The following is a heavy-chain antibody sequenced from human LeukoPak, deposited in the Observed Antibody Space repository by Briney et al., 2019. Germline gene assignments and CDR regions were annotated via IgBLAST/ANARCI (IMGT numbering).Heavy chain of an antibody. CDR1: GFTFSGYA. J-gene: IGHJ4*02. Sequence: GGSLRLSCAASGFTFSGYAMSWVRQAPGKGLEWVSAISNSGGSTYYADSVKGRFTISRDNSKNTLYLQINSLRAEDTAVYYCAKDSSPLGYWGQGTLVTVSS. D-gene: IGHD2-2*01. V-gene: IGHV3-23*01. CDR3: AKDSSPLGY. CDR2: ISNSGGST.